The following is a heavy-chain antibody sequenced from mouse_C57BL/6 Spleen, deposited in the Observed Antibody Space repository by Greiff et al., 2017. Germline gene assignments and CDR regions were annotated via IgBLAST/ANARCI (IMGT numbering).Heavy chain of an antibody. CDR1: GFTFSSYG. D-gene: IGHD5-1*01. Sequence: EVQLVESGGDLVKPGGSLKLSCAASGFTFSSYGMSWVRQTPDKRLEWVATIRSGGSYTYYPDSVKGRFTISRDNAKNTLYLQMSSLKTEDTAMYYCARVPSMDYWGQGTSVTVSS. CDR3: ARVPSMDY. V-gene: IGHV5-6*01. J-gene: IGHJ4*01. CDR2: IRSGGSYT.